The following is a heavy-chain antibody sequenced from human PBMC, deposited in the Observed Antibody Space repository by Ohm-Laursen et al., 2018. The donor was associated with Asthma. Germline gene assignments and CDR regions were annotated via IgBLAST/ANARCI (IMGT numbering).Heavy chain of an antibody. Sequence: SLRLSCSASGFTFSNAWMSWVRQAPGKGLEWVGRIKSKTDGGTTDYAAPVKGRFTIPRDDSKNTLYLQMNSLKTEDTAVYYCTTEEQQLVDYWGQGTLVTVSS. D-gene: IGHD6-13*01. V-gene: IGHV3-15*01. CDR1: GFTFSNAW. J-gene: IGHJ4*02. CDR3: TTEEQQLVDY. CDR2: IKSKTDGGTT.